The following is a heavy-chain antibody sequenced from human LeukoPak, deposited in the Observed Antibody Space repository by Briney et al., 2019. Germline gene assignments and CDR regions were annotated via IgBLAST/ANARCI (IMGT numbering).Heavy chain of an antibody. CDR3: AKKFRGTTVISGDYFDY. CDR2: IRDSGDRT. Sequence: GGSLRLSCAASGFTFRSYAMSWVRQAPGKGLEWVSAIRDSGDRTYYADSVKGRFTISRGNSKNTLYLQMNSLRAEDTAVYYCAKKFRGTTVISGDYFDYWGQGTLVTVSS. J-gene: IGHJ4*02. D-gene: IGHD4-17*01. CDR1: GFTFRSYA. V-gene: IGHV3-23*01.